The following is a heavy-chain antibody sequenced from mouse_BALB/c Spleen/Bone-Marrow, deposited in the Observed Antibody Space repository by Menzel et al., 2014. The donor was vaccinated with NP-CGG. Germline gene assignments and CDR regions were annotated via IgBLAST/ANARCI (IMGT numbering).Heavy chain of an antibody. CDR1: GYTFTEYT. V-gene: IGHV1-18*01. CDR2: INPNNGGT. J-gene: IGHJ3*01. Sequence: EVMLVESGPELVKPGASVKISCKTSGYTFTEYTMHWVKQSHGKSLEWIGGINPNNGGTSYNQKFKGKATLTVDKSSSTAYMELRSLTSEDSAVYYCAGEAYYYGSSPGWFAYWGQGTLVTVSA. D-gene: IGHD1-1*01. CDR3: AGEAYYYGSSPGWFAY.